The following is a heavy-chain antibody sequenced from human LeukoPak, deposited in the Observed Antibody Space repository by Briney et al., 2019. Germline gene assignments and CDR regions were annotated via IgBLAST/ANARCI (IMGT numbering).Heavy chain of an antibody. J-gene: IGHJ6*04. D-gene: IGHD3-9*01. Sequence: SETLSLTCAVYGGSFGGYYWSWIRQPPGKGLEWIGEINHSGSTNYNPSLKSRVTISVDTSKNQFSLKLSSVTAADMAVYYCARGPVLTGYPADVWGKGTTVTVSS. V-gene: IGHV4-34*01. CDR3: ARGPVLTGYPADV. CDR1: GGSFGGYY. CDR2: INHSGST.